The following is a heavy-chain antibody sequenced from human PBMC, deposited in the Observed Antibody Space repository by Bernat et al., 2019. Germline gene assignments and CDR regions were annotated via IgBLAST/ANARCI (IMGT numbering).Heavy chain of an antibody. J-gene: IGHJ6*03. CDR2: ISYDGSNK. Sequence: QVQLVESGGGVVQPGRSLRLSCAASGFTFSSYAMHWVRQAPGKGLEWVAVISYDGSNKYYADSVKGRFTISRDNSKNTLYLQMNSLRAEDTAVYYCARVGMAVPANMDVWGKGTTVTVSS. D-gene: IGHD2-2*01. CDR3: ARVGMAVPANMDV. CDR1: GFTFSSYA. V-gene: IGHV3-30*07.